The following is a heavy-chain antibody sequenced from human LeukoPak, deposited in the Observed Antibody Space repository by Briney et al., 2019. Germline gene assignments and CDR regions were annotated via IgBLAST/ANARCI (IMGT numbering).Heavy chain of an antibody. J-gene: IGHJ1*01. CDR1: RFTFSSYA. CDR3: AKDRDSSSWAEYFQH. D-gene: IGHD6-13*01. V-gene: IGHV3-23*01. Sequence: GGSLRLSCAASRFTFSSYAMSWVRQAPGKGLEWVSAISGSGGSTYYADSVKGRFTISRDNSKNTLYLQMNSLRAEDPAVYYCAKDRDSSSWAEYFQHWGQGTLVTVSS. CDR2: ISGSGGST.